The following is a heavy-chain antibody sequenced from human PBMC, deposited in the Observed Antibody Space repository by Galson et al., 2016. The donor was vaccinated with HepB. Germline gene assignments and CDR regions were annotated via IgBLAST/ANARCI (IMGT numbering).Heavy chain of an antibody. CDR2: MRDSGNT. D-gene: IGHD2-8*02. CDR1: GGPISGAY. CDR3: ATHRTGPTGFPFDN. J-gene: IGHJ4*02. Sequence: SETLSLTCSVSGGPISGAYWSWTRQPPGKGLEWIAYMRDSGNTNYNPSLKSRVTISVDTSINQFSLRLSSVTAADTAVYYCATHRTGPTGFPFDNWGQGTLVTVSS. V-gene: IGHV4-59*08.